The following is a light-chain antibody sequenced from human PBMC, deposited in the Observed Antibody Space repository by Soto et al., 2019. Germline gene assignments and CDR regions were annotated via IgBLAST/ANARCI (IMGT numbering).Light chain of an antibody. CDR2: DVS. V-gene: IGLV2-8*01. Sequence: QSVLTQPPSASGSPGQSVAISCTGTSSDVGGYNYVSWYQQHPGKAPKLMIYDVSKRPSGVPDRFSGSKSGNTASLTVSALQAEDEAEYYCRSYAGTHIVFGTGTKVTVL. J-gene: IGLJ1*01. CDR3: RSYAGTHIV. CDR1: SSDVGGYNY.